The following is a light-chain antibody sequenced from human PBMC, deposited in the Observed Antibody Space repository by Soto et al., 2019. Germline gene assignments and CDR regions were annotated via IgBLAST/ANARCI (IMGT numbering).Light chain of an antibody. Sequence: EIVMTQSPATLSVSPGERATLSCRASQSVSSALAWYQQKPGQAPRLLIYGASTRVTGIPARFSGSGSGTEFTLTISSLQSEDFAVYYCQQYNTWPLYTFGQGTKLEIK. V-gene: IGKV3-15*01. CDR1: QSVSSA. CDR3: QQYNTWPLYT. J-gene: IGKJ2*01. CDR2: GAS.